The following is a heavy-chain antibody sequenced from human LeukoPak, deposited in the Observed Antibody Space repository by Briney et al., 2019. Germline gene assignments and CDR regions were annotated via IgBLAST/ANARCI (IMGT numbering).Heavy chain of an antibody. Sequence: ASVKVSCKTSGYSFIDYYIHWVRQAPGQGLEWMGWINTNTGNPTYAQGFTGRFVFSLDTSVSTAYLQISSLKAEDTAVYYCARDAPQKVLDQLLLWYWGQGTLVTVSS. CDR3: ARDAPQKVLDQLLLWY. D-gene: IGHD2-2*01. CDR2: INTNTGNP. V-gene: IGHV7-4-1*02. J-gene: IGHJ4*02. CDR1: GYSFIDYY.